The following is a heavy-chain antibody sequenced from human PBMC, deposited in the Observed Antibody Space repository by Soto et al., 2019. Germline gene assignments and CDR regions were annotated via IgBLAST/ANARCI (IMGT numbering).Heavy chain of an antibody. V-gene: IGHV3-7*01. J-gene: IGHJ6*02. CDR3: ARGATGPLYYYYGMDV. D-gene: IGHD2-8*02. CDR1: GFTFSSYW. Sequence: PGGSLRLSCAASGFTFSSYWMSWVRQAPGKGLEWVANIKQDGSEKYYVDSVKGRFTISRDNAKNSLYLQMNSLRAEDTAVYYCARGATGPLYYYYGMDVWGQGTTVTVSS. CDR2: IKQDGSEK.